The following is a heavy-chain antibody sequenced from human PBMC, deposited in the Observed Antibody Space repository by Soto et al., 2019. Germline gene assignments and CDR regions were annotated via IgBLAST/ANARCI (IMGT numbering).Heavy chain of an antibody. V-gene: IGHV5-51*01. CDR2: IYPGDSDT. J-gene: IGHJ4*02. CDR1: GYSFTSYW. Sequence: GESLKISCKGSGYSFTSYWISWVRQMPEKGLECMGIIYPGDSDTRYSPSFEGQVTISADKSINTAFLQWSSLKASDTAMYYCARLTQGRPLDYWGQGTQVTVSS. CDR3: ARLTQGRPLDY.